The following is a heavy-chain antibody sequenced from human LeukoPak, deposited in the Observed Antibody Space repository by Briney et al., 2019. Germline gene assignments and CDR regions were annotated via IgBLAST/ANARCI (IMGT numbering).Heavy chain of an antibody. D-gene: IGHD3-10*01. CDR3: AKDAVAPGSSGDFFDY. J-gene: IGHJ4*02. CDR1: GFTLSSYA. Sequence: GGSLRLSCAASGFTLSSYAMSWVRQAPGKGLEWVSGIIASGGRTYYADSVKGRFTISRDNSKNTLYLQVNSLRAEDTAVYYCAKDAVAPGSSGDFFDYWGQGTLVTVSS. V-gene: IGHV3-23*01. CDR2: IIASGGRT.